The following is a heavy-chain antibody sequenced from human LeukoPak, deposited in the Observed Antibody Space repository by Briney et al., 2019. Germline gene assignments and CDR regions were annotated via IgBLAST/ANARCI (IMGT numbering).Heavy chain of an antibody. D-gene: IGHD3-3*01. CDR3: ASGSYDFWSGYPGGYYYMDV. Sequence: SETLSLTCTVSGGSISSYYWSWIRQPPGKGLEWIGYIYYSGSTNYNPSLKSRVTISVDTSKNQFSLKLSSVTAADTAVYYCASGSYDFWSGYPGGYYYMDVWGKGTTVTVSS. J-gene: IGHJ6*03. V-gene: IGHV4-59*01. CDR1: GGSISSYY. CDR2: IYYSGST.